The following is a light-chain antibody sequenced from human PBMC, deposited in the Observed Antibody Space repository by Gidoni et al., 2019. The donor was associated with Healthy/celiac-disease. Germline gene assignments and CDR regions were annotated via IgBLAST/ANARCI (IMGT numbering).Light chain of an antibody. J-gene: IGKJ4*01. Sequence: EIVLTQSQATLSFSPGERATLSCRASQSVSSYLAWYQQKPGQAPRLLIYDASNRATGIPARFSGSGSGTDFTLTISSLEPEDFAVYYCQQRSNWPPFGGGTKVEIK. CDR3: QQRSNWPP. V-gene: IGKV3-11*01. CDR2: DAS. CDR1: QSVSSY.